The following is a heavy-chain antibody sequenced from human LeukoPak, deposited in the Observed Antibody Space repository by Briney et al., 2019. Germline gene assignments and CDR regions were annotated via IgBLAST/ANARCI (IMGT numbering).Heavy chain of an antibody. V-gene: IGHV4-34*01. Sequence: SETLSLTCAVYGGSFSGYYWSWIRQPPGKGLEWIGEINHSGSTNYNPSLKSRVTISVDTSKNQFSLKLSSVTAADTAVYYCASSSHGSGYMGYWGQGTLVTVSS. CDR2: INHSGST. D-gene: IGHD3-22*01. J-gene: IGHJ4*02. CDR3: ASSSHGSGYMGY. CDR1: GGSFSGYY.